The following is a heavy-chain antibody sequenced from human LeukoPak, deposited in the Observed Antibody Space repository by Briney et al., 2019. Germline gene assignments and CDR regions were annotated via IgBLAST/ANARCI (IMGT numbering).Heavy chain of an antibody. CDR2: ISWNSNSK. J-gene: IGHJ2*01. V-gene: IGHV3-9*01. D-gene: IGHD3-9*01. CDR1: GFTFDEYA. CDR3: AKDLTPAGWYFHL. Sequence: PGGSLRLSCATSGFTFDEYAMQWVRQVPGKGLEWVSGISWNSNSKGYADSVKGRFTISRDNAKNSLYLQMNSLRAEDTALYYCAKDLTPAGWYFHLWGRGTLVTVSS.